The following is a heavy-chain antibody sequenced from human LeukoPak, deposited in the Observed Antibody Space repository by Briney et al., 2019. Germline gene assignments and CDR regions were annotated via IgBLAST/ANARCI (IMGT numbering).Heavy chain of an antibody. CDR3: VRDYGSSWYYFDY. CDR1: GFTFSSYL. Sequence: GGSLRLSCAASGFTFSSYLMHWVRQAPGKGLEWVALISYDGSNKYYADSVKGRFTISRDNSKKTLYLQMDSLRAEDTAVYYCVRDYGSSWYYFDYWGQGTLVTVSP. CDR2: ISYDGSNK. D-gene: IGHD6-13*01. V-gene: IGHV3-30-3*01. J-gene: IGHJ4*02.